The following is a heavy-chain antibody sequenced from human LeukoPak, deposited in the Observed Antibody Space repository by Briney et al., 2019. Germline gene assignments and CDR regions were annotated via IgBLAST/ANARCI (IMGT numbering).Heavy chain of an antibody. Sequence: SETLSLTCTVSGRSFTGYYWNWIRQPAGQGLEWLGRIYSSGVGNYNPSLTSRVTMSVDTSKNQFSLKLTSLTAADTAVYYCAREEFLHEIDSSGYFVYWGQGTLVTVSS. CDR1: GRSFTGYY. CDR3: AREEFLHEIDSSGYFVY. CDR2: IYSSGVG. D-gene: IGHD3-22*01. V-gene: IGHV4-4*07. J-gene: IGHJ4*02.